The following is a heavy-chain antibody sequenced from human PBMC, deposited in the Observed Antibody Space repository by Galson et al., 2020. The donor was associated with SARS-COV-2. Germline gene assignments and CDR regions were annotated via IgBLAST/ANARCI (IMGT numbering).Heavy chain of an antibody. V-gene: IGHV3-30*04. CDR1: GFTFSSNA. D-gene: IGHD2-2*01. CDR2: ITYDGGKK. J-gene: IGHJ6*03. CDR3: ARALKYQLFYYYMDV. Sequence: QLGESLKISCAASGFTFSSNAMHRVRQATGKGLEREADITYDGGKKYYADTVKGRFTISRDNSKNTLYLQMNSLRAEDTAVYYCARALKYQLFYYYMDVWGKGTTVTVSS.